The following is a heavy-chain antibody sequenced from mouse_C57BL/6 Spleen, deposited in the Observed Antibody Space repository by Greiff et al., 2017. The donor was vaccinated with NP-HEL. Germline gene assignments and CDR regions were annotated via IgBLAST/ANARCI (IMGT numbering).Heavy chain of an antibody. J-gene: IGHJ3*01. D-gene: IGHD2-2*01. CDR1: GFTFSDYG. Sequence: EVQLVESGGGLVKPGGSLKLSCAASGFTFSDYGMHWVRQAPEKGLEWVAYISSGSSTIYYADTVKGRFTISRDNAKNTLFLQMTSLRSADTAMYYCARNGYDPWFAYWGQGTLVTVSA. CDR3: ARNGYDPWFAY. V-gene: IGHV5-17*01. CDR2: ISSGSSTI.